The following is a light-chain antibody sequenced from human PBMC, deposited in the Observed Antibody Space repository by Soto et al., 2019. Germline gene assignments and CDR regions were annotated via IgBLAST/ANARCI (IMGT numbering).Light chain of an antibody. CDR3: HTWGTGIQV. J-gene: IGLJ3*02. CDR1: RGHSNYD. CDR2: LYSDGRH. V-gene: IGLV4-69*01. Sequence: QLVLTQSPSASASLGASVKLTCILSRGHSNYDIAWHQQQPQKGPRFLTRLYSDGRHIRGDGIPDRFSVSSSGAERYLIISSLQPDDEADYYCHTWGTGIQVFGGGTKLTVL.